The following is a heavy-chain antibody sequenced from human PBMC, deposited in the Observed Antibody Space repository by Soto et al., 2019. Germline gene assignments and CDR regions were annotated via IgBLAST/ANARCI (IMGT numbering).Heavy chain of an antibody. V-gene: IGHV3-30*18. Sequence: QVQLVESGGGVVQPGRSLRLSCAASGFTFSSYGRHWVRQAPGKGLEWVAVISYDGSNKYYADSVKGRFTSSRHNSKNSLYLQLNSLRAEDTAVYYCAKGGPMVRGPRGYFDYWGQGTLVPVSS. J-gene: IGHJ4*02. D-gene: IGHD3-10*01. CDR3: AKGGPMVRGPRGYFDY. CDR1: GFTFSSYG. CDR2: ISYDGSNK.